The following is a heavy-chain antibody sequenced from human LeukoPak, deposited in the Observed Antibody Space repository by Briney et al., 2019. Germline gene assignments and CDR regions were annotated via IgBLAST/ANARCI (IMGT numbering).Heavy chain of an antibody. CDR1: GYTFTNYD. J-gene: IGHJ4*02. V-gene: IGHV1-8*01. Sequence: ASVKVSCKASGYTFTNYDINWVRRATGRGLEWMGWMNPNSGNTGYAQKFQGRVTMTRSSSISTAYMELSSLTSEDTAVYYCARVSLGYCSGGTCYFQDHWGQGTLVTVSS. D-gene: IGHD2-15*01. CDR3: ARVSLGYCSGGTCYFQDH. CDR2: MNPNSGNT.